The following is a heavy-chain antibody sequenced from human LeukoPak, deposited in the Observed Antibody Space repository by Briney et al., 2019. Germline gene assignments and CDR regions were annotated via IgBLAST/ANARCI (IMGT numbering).Heavy chain of an antibody. D-gene: IGHD2/OR15-2a*01. Sequence: GGSLRLSCAASGFTFSSYSMNWVRQAPGEGLEWVSSISSSSSYIYYADSVKGRFTIFRDNAKNSLYLQMNSLRAEDTAVYYCARSFYDRFDPWGQGTLVTVSS. CDR3: ARSFYDRFDP. CDR1: GFTFSSYS. J-gene: IGHJ5*02. CDR2: ISSSSSYI. V-gene: IGHV3-21*01.